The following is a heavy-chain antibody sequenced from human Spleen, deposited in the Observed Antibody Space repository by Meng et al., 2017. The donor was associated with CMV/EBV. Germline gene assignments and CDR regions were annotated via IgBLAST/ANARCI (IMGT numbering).Heavy chain of an antibody. V-gene: IGHV1-2*02. CDR3: ARDDIVLHENWFDP. Sequence: ASGYNCTDYYIHWVRQAPGLGREWMGWNNPNSGGTNYAQKFQGSISMDRYATISTAYMGPSRLRSDDTAVYSCARDDIVLHENWFDPWGQGTLVTVSS. CDR2: NNPNSGGT. CDR1: GYNCTDYY. J-gene: IGHJ5*02. D-gene: IGHD3-16*02.